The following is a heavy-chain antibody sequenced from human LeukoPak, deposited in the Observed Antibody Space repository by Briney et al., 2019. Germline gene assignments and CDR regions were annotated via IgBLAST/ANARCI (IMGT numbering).Heavy chain of an antibody. D-gene: IGHD1-26*01. V-gene: IGHV3-7*01. CDR2: IKQDGSEK. CDR3: ARERREYSGSYRIFDY. CDR1: GFTFSSYW. Sequence: GGSLRLSCAASGFTFSSYWMSWVRQAPGKGLEWVANIKQDGSEKYYVDSVKGRFTISRDNAKNSLYLQMNSLRAEDTAVYYCARERREYSGSYRIFDYWGQGTLVTVSS. J-gene: IGHJ4*02.